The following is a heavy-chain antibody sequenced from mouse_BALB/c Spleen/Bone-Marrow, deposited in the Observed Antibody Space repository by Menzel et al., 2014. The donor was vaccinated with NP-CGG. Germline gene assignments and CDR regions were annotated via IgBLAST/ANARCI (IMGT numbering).Heavy chain of an antibody. J-gene: IGHJ4*01. CDR1: GFSLTSYG. CDR2: IWSGGST. D-gene: IGHD1-1*01. V-gene: IGHV2-2*02. CDR3: ARNYYGSSYYAMDY. Sequence: VQLQQSGPGLVQPSQSLSITCTVSGFSLTSYGVHWVRQSPGKGLEWLGVIWSGGSTDYNAAFISRLSISLDNSKSQVFFKMNSLQANDTAIYYCARNYYGSSYYAMDYWGQGTSVTVSS.